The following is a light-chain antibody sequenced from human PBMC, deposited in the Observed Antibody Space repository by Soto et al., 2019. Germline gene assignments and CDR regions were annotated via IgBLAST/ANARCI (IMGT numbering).Light chain of an antibody. CDR1: QSISSY. CDR3: QQRYSTPQT. Sequence: DIQMTQSPSSLSASVGDRVTITCRASQSISSYLNWYQQKPGKAPKRLIYAASSLQSGVPSRSSGNGSGTDFTLTISSLQPEDFATYYCQQRYSTPQTCGQGTKV. J-gene: IGKJ1*01. CDR2: AAS. V-gene: IGKV1-39*01.